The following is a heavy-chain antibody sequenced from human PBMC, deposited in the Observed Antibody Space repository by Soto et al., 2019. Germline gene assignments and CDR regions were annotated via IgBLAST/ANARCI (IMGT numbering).Heavy chain of an antibody. V-gene: IGHV3-48*02. CDR3: ATLYYDNV. D-gene: IGHD3-9*01. J-gene: IGHJ3*01. CDR1: GFTFGTYS. Sequence: PGGSLRVSCAGSGFTFGTYSMNWVRQAAGKGLEWIAYISYDSDTIQYADSVKGRFTISRDNAKNSLYLQINSLRDEDTAVYYCATLYYDNVWGQGTTATVSS. CDR2: ISYDSDTI.